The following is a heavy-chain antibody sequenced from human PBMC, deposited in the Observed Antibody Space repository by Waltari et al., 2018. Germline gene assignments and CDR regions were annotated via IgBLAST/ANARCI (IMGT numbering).Heavy chain of an antibody. CDR1: GGTFSSYA. V-gene: IGHV1-69*10. CDR3: ARVRIVVVVAATRRGYYFDY. J-gene: IGHJ4*02. CDR2: IIPNLGIA. Sequence: QVQLVQSGAEVKKPGSSVKVSCQASGGTFSSYAISWVRQASGQGLEWMGGIIPNLGIANYAQKFQGRGTITADKSTSTAYMELSSRRSEDTAVYYCARVRIVVVVAATRRGYYFDYWGQGTLVTVSS. D-gene: IGHD2-15*01.